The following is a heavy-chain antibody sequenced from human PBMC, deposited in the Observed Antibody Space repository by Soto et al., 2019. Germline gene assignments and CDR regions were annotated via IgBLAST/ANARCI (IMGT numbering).Heavy chain of an antibody. CDR2: IIPILGIA. J-gene: IGHJ5*02. CDR1: GGTFSSYT. CDR3: ARDFRRSGYYNNWFDP. Sequence: SVKVSCKASGGTFSSYTISWVRQAPGQGLEWMGRIIPILGIANYAQKFQGRVTITADKSTSTAYMELSSLGSEDTAVYYCARDFRRSGYYNNWFDPWGQGTLVTVSS. D-gene: IGHD3-3*01. V-gene: IGHV1-69*04.